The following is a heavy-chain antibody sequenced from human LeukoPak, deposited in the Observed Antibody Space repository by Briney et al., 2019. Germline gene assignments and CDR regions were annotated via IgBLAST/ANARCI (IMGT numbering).Heavy chain of an antibody. Sequence: AGGSLRLSCAASGFTFSSYAMSWVRQAPGKGLEWVSAISGSGGSTCYADSVKGRFTISRDNSKNTLYLQMNSLRAEDTAVYYCAKDTIRFLELYYFDCWGQGTLVTVSS. V-gene: IGHV3-23*01. CDR3: AKDTIRFLELYYFDC. J-gene: IGHJ4*02. CDR2: ISGSGGST. CDR1: GFTFSSYA. D-gene: IGHD3-3*01.